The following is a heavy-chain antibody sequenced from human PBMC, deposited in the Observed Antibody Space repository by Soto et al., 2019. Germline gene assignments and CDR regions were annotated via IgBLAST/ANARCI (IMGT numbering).Heavy chain of an antibody. CDR3: ARYTQGLEWDR. Sequence: QVQLVESGGGVVQSGGSLRLCCEASGFTFSDYGMHWFRQAPGKGLEWVAVIRYDGKNKFYRESVKGRFTISRDNSGNTMDLQMNSLRVDDTGVYNCARYTQGLEWDRWGQGHLVNVSS. V-gene: IGHV3-33*01. CDR1: GFTFSDYG. J-gene: IGHJ5*02. D-gene: IGHD2-2*02. CDR2: IRYDGKNK.